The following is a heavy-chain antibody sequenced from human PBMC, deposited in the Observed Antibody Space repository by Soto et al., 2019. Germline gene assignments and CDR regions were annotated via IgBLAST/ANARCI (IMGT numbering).Heavy chain of an antibody. CDR3: TTDYESSSYYFDY. D-gene: IGHD6-6*01. Sequence: GGSLRLSCAASGFTFSNAWMSWVRQAPGKGLEWVGRIKSKTDGGTTDYAAPVKGRFTISRDDSKNTLYLQMNSLKTEDTAVYYCTTDYESSSYYFDYWGQGTLVTVSS. CDR1: GFTFSNAW. V-gene: IGHV3-15*01. CDR2: IKSKTDGGTT. J-gene: IGHJ4*02.